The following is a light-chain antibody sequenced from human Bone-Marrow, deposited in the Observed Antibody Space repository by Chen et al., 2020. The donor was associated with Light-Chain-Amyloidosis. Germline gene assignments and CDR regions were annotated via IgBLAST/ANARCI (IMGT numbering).Light chain of an antibody. CDR3: QKYNRAPWT. V-gene: IGKV1-27*01. J-gene: IGKJ1*01. Sequence: DIQMTQPPSSLSAPVGDRVTITFRASQGISNYLAWYQQKPGNVPQLLIYAVSTLQSGVPSRFSGSGSGTDFTLTITSLQPEDVGTYYCQKYNRAPWTFGQGTKVEI. CDR1: QGISNY. CDR2: AVS.